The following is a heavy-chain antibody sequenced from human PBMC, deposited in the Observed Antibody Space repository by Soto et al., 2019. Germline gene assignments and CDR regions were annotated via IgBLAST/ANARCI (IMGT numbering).Heavy chain of an antibody. CDR3: VKNIVRGPGYFDL. D-gene: IGHD3-10*01. V-gene: IGHV3-30*18. J-gene: IGHJ2*01. CDR2: ISSDGSQK. CDR1: GIAFSGCG. Sequence: QVQLVESGGGVVQPGKSLRLSCTASGIAFSGCGMFWVRQTPSKGLEWVAAISSDGSQKYYADSVKGRFTISRDNSKNTLYVQMNGLTTVYTAVYYCVKNIVRGPGYFDLWGRGTLVTVSS.